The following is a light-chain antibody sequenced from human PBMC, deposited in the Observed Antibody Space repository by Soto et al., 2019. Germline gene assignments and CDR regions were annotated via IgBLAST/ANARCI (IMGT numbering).Light chain of an antibody. CDR2: EVS. CDR3: SSYTSSSTLV. V-gene: IGLV2-14*01. J-gene: IGLJ3*02. Sequence: QSALTQPASVSGSPGQSITISCTGTSSDVGGYNYVSWYQQHPGKAPKLMIYEVSNWPSGVSNRFSGSKSDNTASLTISGLQAEDEADYYCSSYTSSSTLVFGGGTKLTVL. CDR1: SSDVGGYNY.